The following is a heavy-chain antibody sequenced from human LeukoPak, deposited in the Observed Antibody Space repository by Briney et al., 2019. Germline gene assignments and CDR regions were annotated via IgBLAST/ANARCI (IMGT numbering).Heavy chain of an antibody. Sequence: GASVKVSCKASGYSFTSNYIHWVRQAPGQGLEWMGMIYPRDGSTSYAQKFQGRVTITADESTSTAYMELSSLRSEDTAVYYCARGAAGPIYYYYYGMDVWGQGTTVTVSS. CDR3: ARGAAGPIYYYYYGMDV. J-gene: IGHJ6*02. D-gene: IGHD6-13*01. CDR1: GYSFTSNY. V-gene: IGHV1-46*01. CDR2: IYPRDGST.